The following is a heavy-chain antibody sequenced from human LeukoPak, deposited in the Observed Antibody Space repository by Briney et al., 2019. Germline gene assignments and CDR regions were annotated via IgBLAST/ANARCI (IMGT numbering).Heavy chain of an antibody. D-gene: IGHD4-17*01. Sequence: PSETLSLTCTVSGGSIGSSSYYWGWIRQPPGKGLEWIGSIYYSGSTYYNPSLKSRVTISVDTSKNQFSLKLSSVTAADTAVYYCARRATVTNVFDYWGQGTLVTVSS. CDR3: ARRATVTNVFDY. V-gene: IGHV4-39*07. CDR1: GGSIGSSSYY. J-gene: IGHJ4*02. CDR2: IYYSGST.